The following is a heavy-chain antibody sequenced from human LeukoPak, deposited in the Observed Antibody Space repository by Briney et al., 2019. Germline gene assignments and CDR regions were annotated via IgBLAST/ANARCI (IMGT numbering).Heavy chain of an antibody. Sequence: GGSLRLSCAASGFTFSSYAMHWVRQAPGKGLEWVAVISYDGSNKYYADSVKGRFTISRDNSKNTLYLQMNSLRAEDTAVYYCAKDREYQLLPGNWFDPWGQGTLVTVSS. J-gene: IGHJ5*02. CDR1: GFTFSSYA. CDR3: AKDREYQLLPGNWFDP. V-gene: IGHV3-30-3*01. D-gene: IGHD2-2*01. CDR2: ISYDGSNK.